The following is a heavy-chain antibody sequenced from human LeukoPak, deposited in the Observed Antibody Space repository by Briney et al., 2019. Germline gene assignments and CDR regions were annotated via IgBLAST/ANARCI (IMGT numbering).Heavy chain of an antibody. V-gene: IGHV3-23*01. CDR3: AKNCGGDCGDVYYYYYYGMDV. CDR2: ASGSGGST. Sequence: TGGSLRLSCAASGFTFSSYAMTWVRQAPGKGLEWVSAASGSGGSTSYADSARGRFTISRDNSKNTLYLQMNSLRVEDTAKYYCAKNCGGDCGDVYYYYYYGMDVWGQGTTVTVSS. CDR1: GFTFSSYA. J-gene: IGHJ6*02. D-gene: IGHD2-21*02.